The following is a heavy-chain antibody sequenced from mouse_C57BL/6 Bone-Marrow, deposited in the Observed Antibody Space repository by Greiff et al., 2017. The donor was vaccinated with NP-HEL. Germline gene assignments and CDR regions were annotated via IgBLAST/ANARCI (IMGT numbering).Heavy chain of an antibody. Sequence: EVKVEESEGGLVQPGSSMKLSCTASGFTFSDYYMAWVRQVPEKGLEWVANINHDGSSTYYLDSLKSRFIISRDNAKNILYLQMSSLKSEDTATYYCARGGGWLPSKGAWFAYWGQGTLVTVSA. CDR1: GFTFSDYY. D-gene: IGHD2-3*01. V-gene: IGHV5-16*01. J-gene: IGHJ3*01. CDR3: ARGGGWLPSKGAWFAY. CDR2: INHDGSST.